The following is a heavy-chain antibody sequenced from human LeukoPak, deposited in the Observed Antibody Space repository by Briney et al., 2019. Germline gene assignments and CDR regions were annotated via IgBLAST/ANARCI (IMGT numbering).Heavy chain of an antibody. V-gene: IGHV4-59*11. CDR1: GGSISSHY. CDR2: IYYSGST. Sequence: SETLSLTCTVSGGSISSHYWSWIRQPPGKGLEWIGYIYYSGSTNYNPSLKSRVTISVDTSKNQFSLKLSSVTAADTAVYYCARDVGGIQLLWGQGTLVTVSS. CDR3: ARDVGGIQLL. D-gene: IGHD5-18*01. J-gene: IGHJ4*02.